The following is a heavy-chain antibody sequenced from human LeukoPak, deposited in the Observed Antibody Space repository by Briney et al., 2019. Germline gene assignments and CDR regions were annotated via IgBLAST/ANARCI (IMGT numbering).Heavy chain of an antibody. D-gene: IGHD6-19*01. J-gene: IGHJ5*02. Sequence: GGSLRLSCAASGIVFSNTAMNWARQSPGRGLEWVSAISGGGERTFYADSVKGRFTISRDNSKNMVYLQMNSPRADDTAIYYCGKDGGQYSSGPEFDPRGQGALVTVSS. CDR3: GKDGGQYSSGPEFDP. V-gene: IGHV3-23*01. CDR2: ISGGGERT. CDR1: GIVFSNTA.